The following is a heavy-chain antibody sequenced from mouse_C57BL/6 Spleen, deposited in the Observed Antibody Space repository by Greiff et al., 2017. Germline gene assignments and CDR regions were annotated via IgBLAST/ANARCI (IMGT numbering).Heavy chain of an antibody. CDR2: INPNYGTT. CDR3: ASSATVVATDYFDY. J-gene: IGHJ2*01. CDR1: GYSFTDYN. Sequence: VHVKQSGPELVKPGASVKISCKASGYSFTDYNMNWVKQSNGKSLEWIGVINPNYGTTSYNQKFKGKATLTVDQSSSTAYMQLNSLTSEDSAVYYCASSATVVATDYFDYWGQGTTLTVSS. V-gene: IGHV1-39*01. D-gene: IGHD1-1*01.